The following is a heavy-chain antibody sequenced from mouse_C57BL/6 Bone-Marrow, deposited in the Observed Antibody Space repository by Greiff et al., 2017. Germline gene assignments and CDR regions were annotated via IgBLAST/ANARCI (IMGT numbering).Heavy chain of an antibody. Sequence: QVQLKQSGAELVRPGTSVKMSCKASGYTFTNYWIGWAKQRPGHGLEWIGDIYPGGGYTNYNEKFKGKATLTADKSSSTAYMQFSSLTSEDSAIYYSARSSIYYPFDYWGQGTTLTVSS. CDR2: IYPGGGYT. CDR3: ARSSIYYPFDY. D-gene: IGHD1-1*01. J-gene: IGHJ2*01. CDR1: GYTFTNYW. V-gene: IGHV1-63*01.